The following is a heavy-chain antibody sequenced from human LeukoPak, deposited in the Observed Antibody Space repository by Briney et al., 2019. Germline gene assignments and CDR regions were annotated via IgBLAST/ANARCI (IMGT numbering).Heavy chain of an antibody. CDR3: AGSRYYFDY. D-gene: IGHD3-3*01. Sequence: SETLSLTCAVYGGSFSGYYWSWIRQPAGKGLEWIGRIYFSGTTNYNPSLKSRVTMSVDTSKNQFSLKLSSVTAADTALYYCAGSRYYFDYWGQGTLVTVSS. CDR1: GGSFSGYY. CDR2: IYFSGTT. J-gene: IGHJ4*02. V-gene: IGHV4-59*10.